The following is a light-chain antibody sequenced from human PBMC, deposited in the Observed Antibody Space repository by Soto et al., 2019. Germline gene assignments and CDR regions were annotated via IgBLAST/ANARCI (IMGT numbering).Light chain of an antibody. CDR3: ISYTVMQSDH. CDR2: AVS. Sequence: QSVLTQPASVSGSPGQSITISCSGTSSDIGSYNHVAWYQQFPGKSPKLMIYAVSDRPLGVSDRFSGSKSGITASLTISGLQTEDEADYYCISYTVMQSDHFGTGTKVTVL. V-gene: IGLV2-14*03. CDR1: SSDIGSYNH. J-gene: IGLJ1*01.